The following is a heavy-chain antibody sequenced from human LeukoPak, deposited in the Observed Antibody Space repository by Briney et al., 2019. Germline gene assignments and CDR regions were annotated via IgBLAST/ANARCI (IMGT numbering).Heavy chain of an antibody. D-gene: IGHD2-15*01. CDR2: ISAYNGNT. Sequence: GASVKVSCKASGYTFTSYGISWVRQAPGQGLEWMGWISAYNGNTNYAQKLQGRVTVTTDTSTSTAYMELRSLRSDDTAVYYCARGYCSGGSCYSNYFDYWGQGTLVTVSS. CDR3: ARGYCSGGSCYSNYFDY. V-gene: IGHV1-18*01. J-gene: IGHJ4*02. CDR1: GYTFTSYG.